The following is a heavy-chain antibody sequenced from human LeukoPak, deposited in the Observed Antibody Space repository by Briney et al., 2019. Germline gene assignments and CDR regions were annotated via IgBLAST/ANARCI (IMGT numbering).Heavy chain of an antibody. V-gene: IGHV3-21*01. CDR1: GFTFSSYS. D-gene: IGHD3-22*01. CDR2: ISSSSSYI. J-gene: IGHJ3*02. CDR3: ARGDYDSSGYYHAIDAFDI. Sequence: GGSLRLSCAASGFTFSSYSMNWVRQAPGKGLEWVSSISSSSSYIYYADSVKGRFTISRDNAENSLYLQMNSLRAEDTAVYYCARGDYDSSGYYHAIDAFDIWGQGTMVTVSS.